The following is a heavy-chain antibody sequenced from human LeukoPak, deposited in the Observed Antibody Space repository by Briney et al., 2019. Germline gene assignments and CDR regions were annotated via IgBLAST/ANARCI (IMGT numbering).Heavy chain of an antibody. Sequence: SETLSLTCTVSGGSISGYYWSWIRQPPGKGLEWIGYSYSSGSTNYNPSLKSRVTISVDTSKNQFSLKLSSVTAADTAVYYCARDRGYSYGYVDYWGQGTLVTVSS. CDR2: SYSSGST. CDR3: ARDRGYSYGYVDY. V-gene: IGHV4-4*08. D-gene: IGHD5-18*01. CDR1: GGSISGYY. J-gene: IGHJ4*02.